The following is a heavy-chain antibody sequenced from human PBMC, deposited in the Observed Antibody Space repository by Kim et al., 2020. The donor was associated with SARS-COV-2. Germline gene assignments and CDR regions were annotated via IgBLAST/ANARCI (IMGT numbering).Heavy chain of an antibody. CDR3: ARVRGIFISGGYRRSRYFDY. Sequence: ASVKVSCKASGYTFINYYIHWVRQAPGQGLEWMGIINPSDGSTNYAPKFQGRLTMTRDTSTSTVYMQVSSLRSDDTAVYYCARVRGIFISGGYRRSRYFDYWGQGTLVTVSS. CDR1: GYTFINYY. CDR2: INPSDGST. D-gene: IGHD1-26*01. V-gene: IGHV1-46*01. J-gene: IGHJ4*01.